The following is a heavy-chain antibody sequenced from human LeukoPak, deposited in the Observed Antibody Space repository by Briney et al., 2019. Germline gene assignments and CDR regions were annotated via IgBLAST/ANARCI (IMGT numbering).Heavy chain of an antibody. V-gene: IGHV1-69*13. J-gene: IGHJ4*02. D-gene: IGHD3-22*01. CDR3: ARAGTSFDSSGYYRLFDY. CDR2: IIPIFGTA. CDR1: GGTFSSYA. Sequence: SVKVSCKASGGTFSSYAISWVRQAPGQGLEWMGGIIPIFGTANYAQKFQGRVTITADESTSTAYVELSSLRSEDTAVYYCARAGTSFDSSGYYRLFDYWGQGTLVTVSS.